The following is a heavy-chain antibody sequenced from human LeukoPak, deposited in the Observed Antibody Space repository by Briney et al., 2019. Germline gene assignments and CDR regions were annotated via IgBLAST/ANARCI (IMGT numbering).Heavy chain of an antibody. CDR3: AREWGGTMIVVVINTYNWFDP. V-gene: IGHV1-69*04. CDR2: IXXIFGIA. CDR1: GGTFSSYA. D-gene: IGHD3-22*01. Sequence: XVSCKASGGTFSSYAISWVRQAPGQGLEWMGXIXXIFGIANYAQKFQGRVTITADKSTSTAYMELSSLRSEDTAVYYCAREWGGTMIVVVINTYNWFDPWGQGTLVTVSS. J-gene: IGHJ5*02.